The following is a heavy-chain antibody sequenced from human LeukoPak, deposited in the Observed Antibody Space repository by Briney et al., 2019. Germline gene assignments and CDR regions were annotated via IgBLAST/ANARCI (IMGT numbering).Heavy chain of an antibody. Sequence: PGGSLRLSCAGYGFTFSSHWMTWVRQAPGKGLEWVASIKDDGSEKHFLDSVNGRFAISRDNAKNSLYLQMSSLRAEDTAVYYCARRGITISGVLVYHYSGLDVWGQGTTVTVSS. CDR3: ARRGITISGVLVYHYSGLDV. CDR1: GFTFSSHW. J-gene: IGHJ6*02. V-gene: IGHV3-7*02. CDR2: IKDDGSEK. D-gene: IGHD3-3*01.